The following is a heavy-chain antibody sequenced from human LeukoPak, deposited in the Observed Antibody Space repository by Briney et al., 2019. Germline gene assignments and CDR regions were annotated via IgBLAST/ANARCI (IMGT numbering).Heavy chain of an antibody. CDR1: GFTFSNAW. Sequence: GGSLRLSCAASGFTFSNAWMSWVRQAPGKGLEWVGRIKSKTDGGTTDYAAPVKGRFTFSRHDSKNTLYLQMNSLKTEDTAVYYCTTESSSWCDVNYYYYYYMDVWGKGTTVTVSS. CDR2: IKSKTDGGTT. J-gene: IGHJ6*03. CDR3: TTESSSWCDVNYYYYYYMDV. D-gene: IGHD6-13*01. V-gene: IGHV3-15*01.